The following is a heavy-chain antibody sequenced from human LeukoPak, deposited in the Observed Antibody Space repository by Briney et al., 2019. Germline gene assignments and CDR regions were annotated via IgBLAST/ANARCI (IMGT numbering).Heavy chain of an antibody. Sequence: GGSLGLSCAASGFTFSSYSMNWVRQAPGKGLEWVSSISSSSSYIYYADSVKGRFTISRDNAKNSLYLQMNSLRAEDTAVYYCAREGFYYDSSGYYYWGQGTLVTVSS. J-gene: IGHJ4*02. CDR3: AREGFYYDSSGYYY. CDR1: GFTFSSYS. V-gene: IGHV3-21*01. D-gene: IGHD3-22*01. CDR2: ISSSSSYI.